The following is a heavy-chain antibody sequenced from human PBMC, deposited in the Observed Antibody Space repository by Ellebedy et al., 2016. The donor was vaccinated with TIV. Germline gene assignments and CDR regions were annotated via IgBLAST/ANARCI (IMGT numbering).Heavy chain of an antibody. CDR3: ATGGHYYDSSGSPAGYFDL. D-gene: IGHD3-22*01. Sequence: GESLKISCAASGFTFSSYWMHWVRQAPGKGLVWVSRINDDGSSTSYAESVKGRVTVSRDNAENTLYLQMNSLTAEDTAVYYCATGGHYYDSSGSPAGYFDLWGRGTLVTVSS. J-gene: IGHJ2*01. CDR2: INDDGSST. CDR1: GFTFSSYW. V-gene: IGHV3-74*01.